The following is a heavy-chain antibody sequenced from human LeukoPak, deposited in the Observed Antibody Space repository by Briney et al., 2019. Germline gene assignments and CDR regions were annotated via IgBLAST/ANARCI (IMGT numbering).Heavy chain of an antibody. V-gene: IGHV4-4*02. CDR1: GGSISSSNW. D-gene: IGHD3-10*01. J-gene: IGHJ5*02. CDR2: IYHSGST. Sequence: SGTLSLTCAVSGGSISSSNWWSWVRQPPGKGLEWIGEIYHSGSTNYNPSLKSRVTISVDTSKNQFSLKLSSVTAADTAIYYCARDRGISVWFDPWGQGTLVTVSS. CDR3: ARDRGISVWFDP.